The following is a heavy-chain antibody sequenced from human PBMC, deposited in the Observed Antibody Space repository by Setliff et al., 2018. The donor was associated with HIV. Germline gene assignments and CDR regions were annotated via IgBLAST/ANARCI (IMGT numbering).Heavy chain of an antibody. D-gene: IGHD5-12*01. J-gene: IGHJ4*02. CDR3: ARAIYSGYYYREFDY. CDR1: GYTFTDYF. Sequence: ASVKVSCKTSGYTFTDYFLHWVRQAPGQGLEWMGQINPRSGVTKYAQTFQGRVTMNRDTSTSTVYMELSSLRSEDTAMYYCARAIYSGYYYREFDYWGQGTLVTVSS. CDR2: INPRSGVT. V-gene: IGHV1-2*06.